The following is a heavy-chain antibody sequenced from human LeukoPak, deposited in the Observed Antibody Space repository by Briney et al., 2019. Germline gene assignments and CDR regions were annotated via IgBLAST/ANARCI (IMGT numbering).Heavy chain of an antibody. CDR3: ARYDSSGYYYVS. V-gene: IGHV1-2*02. CDR2: INPNSGGT. D-gene: IGHD3-22*01. CDR1: GYTFTGYY. Sequence: VASVKVSCKASGYTFTGYYMLWVRQAPGQGLEWMGWINPNSGGTNYAQKFQGRVTMTRDTSISTAYMELSRLRSDDTAVYYCARYDSSGYYYVSWGQGTLVTVSS. J-gene: IGHJ5*02.